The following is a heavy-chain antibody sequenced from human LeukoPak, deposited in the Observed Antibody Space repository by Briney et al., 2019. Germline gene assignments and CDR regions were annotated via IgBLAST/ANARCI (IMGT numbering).Heavy chain of an antibody. CDR3: AKYAGAGAYDRHNEFDS. J-gene: IGHJ5*01. D-gene: IGHD3-22*01. CDR2: VAYDGSNK. V-gene: IGHV3-30-3*02. CDR1: GFTFSRYA. Sequence: GGSLRLSCTASGFTFSRYAMHWLRQAPGKGLEWVAGVAYDGSNKYPPDPLKGRITISRNNTKNSLLQDMNSLRPEDTAVYYCAKYAGAGAYDRHNEFDSWGQGTLVTVSS.